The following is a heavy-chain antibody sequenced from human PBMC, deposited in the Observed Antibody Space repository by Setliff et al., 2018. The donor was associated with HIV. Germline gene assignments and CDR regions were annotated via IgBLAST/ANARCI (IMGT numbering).Heavy chain of an antibody. CDR2: ISGFNGAT. CDR1: GYTFTNYG. V-gene: IGHV1-18*01. D-gene: IGHD5-12*01. J-gene: IGHJ4*02. Sequence: ASVKVSCKASGYTFTNYGFSWVRQAPRQGLEWMGWISGFNGATNSAQKFRDRVTLTTDTSTTTAYMELRSLRSDDTAAYYCARGGGYSGYDGTLDYWGQGTQVTVSS. CDR3: ARGGGYSGYDGTLDY.